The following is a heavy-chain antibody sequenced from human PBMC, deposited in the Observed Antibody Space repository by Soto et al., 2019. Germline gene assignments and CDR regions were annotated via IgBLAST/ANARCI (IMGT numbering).Heavy chain of an antibody. CDR3: ATRGGYSYGYYYGMDV. D-gene: IGHD5-18*01. CDR2: IYYSGST. CDR1: GGSISSGDYY. Sequence: LSLTCTVSGGSISSGDYYWSWIRQPPGKGLEWIGYIYYSGSTYYNPSLKSRVTISVDTSKNQFSLKLSSVTAADTAVYYCATRGGYSYGYYYGMDVWGQGTTVTVSS. J-gene: IGHJ6*02. V-gene: IGHV4-30-4*01.